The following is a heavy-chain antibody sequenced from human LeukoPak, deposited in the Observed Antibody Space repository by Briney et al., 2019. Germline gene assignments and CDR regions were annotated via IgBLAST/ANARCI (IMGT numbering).Heavy chain of an antibody. CDR2: ISASGDST. V-gene: IGHV3-23*01. Sequence: GGSLRLSCAASGFTFSSYAMSWVRQAPGKGLQWVSGISASGDSTYYADSVTGRITMSRGHSTYTLSLQMTSLRAEDTAVYSCAREGQQLVRKFAWYFYYSMDVWGKGTPVTV. CDR1: GFTFSSYA. D-gene: IGHD6-13*01. J-gene: IGHJ6*03. CDR3: AREGQQLVRKFAWYFYYSMDV.